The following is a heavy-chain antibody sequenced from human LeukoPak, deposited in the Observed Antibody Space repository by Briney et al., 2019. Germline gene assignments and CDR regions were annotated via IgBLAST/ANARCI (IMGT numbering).Heavy chain of an antibody. CDR2: IYSGGST. Sequence: GGSLRLSCAASGFTFSSYGMHWVRQAPGKGLVWVSVIYSGGSTYYADSVKGRFTIPRDNSKNTLYLQMNSLRAEDTAVYYCARDLSGYYYDSSGYFDYWGQGTLVTVSS. CDR3: ARDLSGYYYDSSGYFDY. V-gene: IGHV3-66*01. D-gene: IGHD3-22*01. J-gene: IGHJ4*02. CDR1: GFTFSSYG.